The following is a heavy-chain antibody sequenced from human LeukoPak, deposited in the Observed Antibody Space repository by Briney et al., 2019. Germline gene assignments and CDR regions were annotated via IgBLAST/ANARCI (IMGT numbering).Heavy chain of an antibody. CDR3: ARDRGLGYGDYEADAFDI. D-gene: IGHD4-17*01. V-gene: IGHV3-21*01. CDR2: ISSSSSYI. J-gene: IGHJ3*02. Sequence: GGSLRLSCTASGFTFSSYSMNWVRQAPGKGLEWVSSISSSSSYIYYADSMKGRFTISRDNAKNSLYLQMSSLRAEDTAVYYCARDRGLGYGDYEADAFDIWGQGTMVTVSS. CDR1: GFTFSSYS.